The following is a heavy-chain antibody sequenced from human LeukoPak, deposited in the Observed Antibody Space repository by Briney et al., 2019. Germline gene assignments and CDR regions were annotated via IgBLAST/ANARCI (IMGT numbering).Heavy chain of an antibody. D-gene: IGHD6-13*01. CDR3: ASPGIAAASGNWFDP. CDR2: INPNSGGT. J-gene: IGHJ5*02. V-gene: IGHV1-2*02. CDR1: GYTFTGYY. Sequence: ASVKVSCKASGYTFTGYYMHWVRQASGQGLEWMGWINPNSGGTNYAQKFQGRVTMTRDTSISTAYMELSRLRSDDTAVYYCASPGIAAASGNWFDPWGQGTLVTVSS.